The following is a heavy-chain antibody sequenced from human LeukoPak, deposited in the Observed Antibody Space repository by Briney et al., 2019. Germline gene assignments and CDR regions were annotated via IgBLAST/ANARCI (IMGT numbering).Heavy chain of an antibody. D-gene: IGHD2-21*01. J-gene: IGHJ4*02. V-gene: IGHV4-31*02. CDR3: ARVFFYYFDY. Sequence: SWVRQHPGKGLEWIGYIYYSGSTYYNPSLKSRVTISVDTSKNQFSLKLSSVTAADTAVYYCARVFFYYFDYWGQGTLVTVSS. CDR2: IYYSGST.